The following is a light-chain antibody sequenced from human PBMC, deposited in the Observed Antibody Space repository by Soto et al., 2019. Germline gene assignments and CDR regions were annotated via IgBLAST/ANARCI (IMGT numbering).Light chain of an antibody. CDR1: SSDVGGYNY. CDR3: SSYTSSSKV. J-gene: IGLJ1*01. V-gene: IGLV2-14*01. Sequence: QSVLTQPASVSGSPGQSITISCTGTSSDVGGYNYVSWYQQHPGKATKLMIYDVSNRPSGVSNRFSGSNSGNTASLTISGLQAEDEADYYCSSYTSSSKVFGTGTKVTVL. CDR2: DVS.